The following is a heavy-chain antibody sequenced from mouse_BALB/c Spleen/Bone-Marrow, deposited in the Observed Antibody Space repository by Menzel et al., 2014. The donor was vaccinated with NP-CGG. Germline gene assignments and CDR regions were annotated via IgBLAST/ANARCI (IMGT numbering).Heavy chain of an antibody. D-gene: IGHD1-1*01. Sequence: VQLQQSGAELVRPGSSVKISCKASGYAFSSYWMNWVKQRPGQGLEWIGQIYPGDGDTNYNGKFKGKATLTADKSSSTAYMRLSSLTSEDSAVYFCARLITTVVAPYVIDYWGQGTSVTVSS. J-gene: IGHJ4*01. V-gene: IGHV1-80*01. CDR3: ARLITTVVAPYVIDY. CDR1: GYAFSSYW. CDR2: IYPGDGDT.